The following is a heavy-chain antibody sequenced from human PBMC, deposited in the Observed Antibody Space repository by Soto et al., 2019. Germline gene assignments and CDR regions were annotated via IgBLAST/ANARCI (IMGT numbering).Heavy chain of an antibody. V-gene: IGHV4-39*01. CDR2: INYSGLT. CDR3: ARLRGGNYFDY. Sequence: QLQLQESGPGPVKPSETLSLTCTVSGDSISSSSYYWGWIRQPPGKGLERNGNINYSGLTYYNPSLKSRVTMSVDTSKNQFSLKLSSVTAADTAVYYCARLRGGNYFDYWGQGTQVTVSS. CDR1: GDSISSSSYY. D-gene: IGHD2-15*01. J-gene: IGHJ4*02.